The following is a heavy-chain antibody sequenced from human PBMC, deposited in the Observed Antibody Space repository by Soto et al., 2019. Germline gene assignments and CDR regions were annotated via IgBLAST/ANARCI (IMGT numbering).Heavy chain of an antibody. CDR2: IDPSDSYT. Sequence: EVQLVQSGAEVKKPGESLRISCKGSGYIFTSYWISWVRQMPGKGLEWMGRIDPSDSYTNYSPSFQGHVTISVDKSISNAYLQWSRLKSSDTAKYDCARHYGSGSPFDYWGQGTLVTVSS. D-gene: IGHD3-10*01. V-gene: IGHV5-10-1*01. CDR1: GYIFTSYW. J-gene: IGHJ4*02. CDR3: ARHYGSGSPFDY.